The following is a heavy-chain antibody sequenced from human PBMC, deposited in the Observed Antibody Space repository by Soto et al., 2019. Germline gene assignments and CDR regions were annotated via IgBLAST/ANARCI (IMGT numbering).Heavy chain of an antibody. J-gene: IGHJ4*02. V-gene: IGHV3-11*01. CDR2: ISSSGSTI. D-gene: IGHD3-9*01. CDR3: ARGHYNYDILTGYPYPIFDY. CDR1: GFTFSDYY. Sequence: GGSLRLSCAASGFTFSDYYMSWIRQAPGKGLEWVSYISSSGSTIYYADSVKGRFTISRDNAKNSLYLQMNSLRAEDTAVYYCARGHYNYDILTGYPYPIFDYWGQGTLVTVSS.